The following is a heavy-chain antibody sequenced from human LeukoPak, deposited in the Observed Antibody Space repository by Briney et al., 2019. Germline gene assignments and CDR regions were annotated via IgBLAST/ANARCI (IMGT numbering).Heavy chain of an antibody. V-gene: IGHV3-23*01. D-gene: IGHD4-17*01. CDR3: ARGPNGDYIGAFDM. CDR2: TNGSGGST. Sequence: GGSLRLSCAASGFTFSSYAMSWVRQAPGKGLEWVSGTNGSGGSTYYAGSVKGRFTISRDNSKNTLYLQMNSLRVEDTAVYYCARGPNGDYIGAFDMWGRGTLVTVSS. J-gene: IGHJ3*02. CDR1: GFTFSSYA.